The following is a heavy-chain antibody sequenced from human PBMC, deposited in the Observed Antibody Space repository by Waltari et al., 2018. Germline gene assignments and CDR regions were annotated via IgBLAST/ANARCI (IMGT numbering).Heavy chain of an antibody. V-gene: IGHV4-59*08. Sequence: QVQLQESGPGLVKPSETLSLTCTVSGGSISSYYWSWIRQPPGKGLEWIGYIYYSGGTSYHPPHKSRVTISVATSKNQFCLRLSSVTAADTAVYYGARYGDYLKGWFDPWGQGTLVTVSS. CDR1: GGSISSYY. J-gene: IGHJ5*02. CDR3: ARYGDYLKGWFDP. D-gene: IGHD4-17*01. CDR2: IYYSGGT.